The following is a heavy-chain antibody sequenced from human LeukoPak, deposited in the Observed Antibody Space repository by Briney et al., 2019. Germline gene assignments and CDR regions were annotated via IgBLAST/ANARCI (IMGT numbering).Heavy chain of an antibody. D-gene: IGHD6-13*01. CDR3: AKGGTSSWYFVFDY. J-gene: IGHJ4*02. CDR2: ISGSGGNA. V-gene: IGHV3-23*01. Sequence: PGGSQRLSCAASGFTFRSYAMTWVRQAPGKGLEWVSVISGSGGNAYYADSVKGRFTISRDNFKNTLYLQMNSLTAEDTAIYYCAKGGTSSWYFVFDYWGQGVLVTVSS. CDR1: GFTFRSYA.